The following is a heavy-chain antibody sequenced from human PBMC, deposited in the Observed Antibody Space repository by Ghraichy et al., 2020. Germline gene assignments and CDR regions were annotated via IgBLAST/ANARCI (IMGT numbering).Heavy chain of an antibody. CDR1: GGSVSSGSYY. Sequence: SETLSLTCTVSGGSVSSGSYYWSWIRQPPGKGLEWIGYIYYSGSTNYNPSLKSRVTISVDTSKNQFSLKLSSVTAADTAVYYCARYAQRWLQSTFDYWGQGTLVTVSS. CDR2: IYYSGST. CDR3: ARYAQRWLQSTFDY. V-gene: IGHV4-61*01. J-gene: IGHJ4*02. D-gene: IGHD5-24*01.